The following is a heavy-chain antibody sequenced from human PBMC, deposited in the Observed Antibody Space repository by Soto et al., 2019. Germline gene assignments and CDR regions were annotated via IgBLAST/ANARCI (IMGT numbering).Heavy chain of an antibody. CDR1: GGTFSSYA. V-gene: IGHV1-69*13. J-gene: IGHJ6*02. D-gene: IGHD3-3*01. CDR3: ARVGMTYYDFWSGYWGPNYYYYGMDV. CDR2: IIPIFGTA. Sequence: SVKVSCKASGGTFSSYAISWVRQAPGQGLEWMGGIIPIFGTANYAQKFQGRVTITADESTSTAYMELSSLRSEDTAVYYCARVGMTYYDFWSGYWGPNYYYYGMDVWGQGTTVTVSS.